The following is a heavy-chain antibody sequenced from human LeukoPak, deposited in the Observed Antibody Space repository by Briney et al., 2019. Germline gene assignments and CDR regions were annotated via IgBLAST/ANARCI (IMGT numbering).Heavy chain of an antibody. J-gene: IGHJ4*02. V-gene: IGHV4-59*01. CDR1: GGSISNSY. CDR2: IYYSGST. CDR3: ARDDPHYGGNSFDY. Sequence: SETLSLTCTVSGGSISNSYWSWIRQPPGKGLEWIGYIYYSGSTNYNPSLKSRVTISLDTSKNQFSLKLSSVTAADTAVYYCARDDPHYGGNSFDYWSQGTLVTVSS. D-gene: IGHD4-23*01.